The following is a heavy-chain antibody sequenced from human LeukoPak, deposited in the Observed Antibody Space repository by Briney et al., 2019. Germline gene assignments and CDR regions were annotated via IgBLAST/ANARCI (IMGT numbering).Heavy chain of an antibody. J-gene: IGHJ5*02. CDR3: ARDLFYYGSGSHNWFDP. CDR1: GGSISSGSYY. Sequence: SQTLSLTCTVSGGSISSGSYYWSWIRQPAGKGLEWIGRIYTSGSTNYNPSLKSRVTISVDTSKNQFSLKLSSVTAADTAVYYCARDLFYYGSGSHNWFDPWGQGTLVTVSS. V-gene: IGHV4-61*02. D-gene: IGHD3-10*01. CDR2: IYTSGST.